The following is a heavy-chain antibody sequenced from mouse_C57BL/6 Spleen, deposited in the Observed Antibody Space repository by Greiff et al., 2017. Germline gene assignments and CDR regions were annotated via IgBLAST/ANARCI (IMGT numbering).Heavy chain of an antibody. Sequence: QVQLQQPGAELVMPGASVKLSCKASGYTFTSYWMHWVKQRPGQGLEWIGEIDPSDSYTNYNQKFKGKSTLTVDKSSSTAYMQLSSLTSEDSAVYYCARGAHYYGSSYVGYYAMDYWGQGTSVTVSS. CDR1: GYTFTSYW. V-gene: IGHV1-69*01. J-gene: IGHJ4*01. CDR3: ARGAHYYGSSYVGYYAMDY. D-gene: IGHD1-1*01. CDR2: IDPSDSYT.